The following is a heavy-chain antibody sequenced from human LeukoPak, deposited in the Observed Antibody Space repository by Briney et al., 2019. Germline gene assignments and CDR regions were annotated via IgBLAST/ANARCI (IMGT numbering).Heavy chain of an antibody. CDR3: ARYAGSYYQAFDI. CDR2: IYYSGST. Sequence: SETLSLTCTVSGGSISSYYWSWIRQPSGKGLEWIGYIYYSGSTNYNPSLKSRVTISVDTSKNQFSLKLSSVTAADTAVYYCARYAGSYYQAFDIWGQGTMVTVSS. D-gene: IGHD1-26*01. V-gene: IGHV4-59*01. J-gene: IGHJ3*02. CDR1: GGSISSYY.